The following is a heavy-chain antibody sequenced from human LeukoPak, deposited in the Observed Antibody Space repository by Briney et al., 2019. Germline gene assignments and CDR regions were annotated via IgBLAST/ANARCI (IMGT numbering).Heavy chain of an antibody. Sequence: SETLSLTCTVSGGSISSYYWSWIRQPPGKGLEWIGYIRYSGSTNYNPSLKSRVTISVDTSKNQFSLKLSSVTAADTAVYYCARDYGGKFDYWGQGTLVTVSS. CDR1: GGSISSYY. J-gene: IGHJ4*02. CDR3: ARDYGGKFDY. D-gene: IGHD4-23*01. CDR2: IRYSGST. V-gene: IGHV4-59*01.